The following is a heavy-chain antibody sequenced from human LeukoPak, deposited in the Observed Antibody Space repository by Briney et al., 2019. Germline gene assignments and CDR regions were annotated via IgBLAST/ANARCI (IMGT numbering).Heavy chain of an antibody. CDR2: IYYSGST. J-gene: IGHJ6*02. Sequence: SETLSLTCTVSGGSISSSSYYWGWIRQPPGKGLEWIGSIYYSGSTYYNPSLKSRVTISVDTSKNQFSLKLSSVTAADTAVYYCARDRSYDSSGYRNGNYYGMDVWGQGTTVIVSS. CDR3: ARDRSYDSSGYRNGNYYGMDV. CDR1: GGSISSSSYY. D-gene: IGHD3-22*01. V-gene: IGHV4-39*07.